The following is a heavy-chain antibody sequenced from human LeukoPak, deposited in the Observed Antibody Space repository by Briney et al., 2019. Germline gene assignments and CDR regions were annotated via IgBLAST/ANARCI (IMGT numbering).Heavy chain of an antibody. V-gene: IGHV1-18*01. CDR2: ISTYNGNT. J-gene: IGHJ4*02. D-gene: IGHD1-26*01. CDR1: GYTFMKYG. Sequence: ASVKVSCKASGYTFMKYGFSWVRQAPGQGLEWLGWISTYNGNTKYAEKFQGRVTMTTDTSTSTAYMELRSLRSDDTAVYYCARGGSYYESDYWGQGTLVTVSS. CDR3: ARGGSYYESDY.